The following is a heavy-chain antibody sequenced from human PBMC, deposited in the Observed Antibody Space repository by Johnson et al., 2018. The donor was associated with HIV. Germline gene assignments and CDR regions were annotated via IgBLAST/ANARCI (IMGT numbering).Heavy chain of an antibody. CDR2: IVSDVSSA. CDR1: GFTFSPYW. Sequence: VQLVESGGGLVKPGGSLRLSCAASGFTFSPYWVHWVRQAPGQGLVWVSRIVSDVSSAIYTDSVKGRFTISRDNAKNSLYLQMNSLRAGDTAVYYCARAVGVWGDQLGFDIWGQVTMVTVSS. D-gene: IGHD3-16*01. J-gene: IGHJ3*02. V-gene: IGHV3-74*02. CDR3: ARAVGVWGDQLGFDI.